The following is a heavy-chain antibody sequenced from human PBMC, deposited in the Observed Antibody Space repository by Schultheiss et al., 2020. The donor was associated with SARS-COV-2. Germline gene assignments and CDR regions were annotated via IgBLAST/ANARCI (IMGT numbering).Heavy chain of an antibody. CDR1: GFTFTNAW. CDR3: ARSVVVSTNDY. CDR2: ISYDGSNK. D-gene: IGHD2-21*01. V-gene: IGHV3-30-3*01. J-gene: IGHJ4*02. Sequence: GGSLRLSCAASGFTFTNAWMNWVRQAPGKGLEWVAVISYDGSNKYYADSVKGRFTISRDNSKNTLYLQMNSLRAEDTAVYYCARSVVVSTNDYWGQGTLVTVSS.